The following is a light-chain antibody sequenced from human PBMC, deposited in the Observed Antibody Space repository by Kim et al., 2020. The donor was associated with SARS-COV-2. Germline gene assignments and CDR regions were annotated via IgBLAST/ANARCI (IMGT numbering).Light chain of an antibody. CDR2: MAS. J-gene: IGKJ4*01. Sequence: ASVGDSATMTCRASQSINNWLAWYPQKPGKAPKLLIYMASTLESGVPSRFSGSGSGTEFTLTISSLQPDDFATYYCQQDNSYPLTFGGGTKLEI. V-gene: IGKV1-5*03. CDR1: QSINNW. CDR3: QQDNSYPLT.